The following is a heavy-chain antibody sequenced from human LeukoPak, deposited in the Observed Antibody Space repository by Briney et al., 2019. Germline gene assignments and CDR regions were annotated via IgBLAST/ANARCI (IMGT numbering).Heavy chain of an antibody. Sequence: ASVKVSCKSSGYTFTSYYMHWVRPAPGQGLAWMGIINPGGGSTSYAQKFQGRVTMTRDMSTSTVYMELSSLRSEDTAVYYCARAPPPYSNYDYYYYMDVWGKGTTVTVSS. CDR1: GYTFTSYY. D-gene: IGHD4-11*01. V-gene: IGHV1-46*01. CDR2: INPGGGST. J-gene: IGHJ6*03. CDR3: ARAPPPYSNYDYYYYMDV.